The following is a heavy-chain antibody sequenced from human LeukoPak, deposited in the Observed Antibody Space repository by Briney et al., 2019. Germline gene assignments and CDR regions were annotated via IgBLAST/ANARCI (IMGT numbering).Heavy chain of an antibody. J-gene: IGHJ3*01. V-gene: IGHV4-61*02. CDR1: GGSINSGNYY. CDR2: IYSSGST. CDR3: ARDSSLDAFDV. Sequence: SETLSLTCTVSGGSINSGNYYWNWIRQPAGKGLEWIGRIYSSGSTNYNPSLKSRVTISRDTSKNQFSLKLNSVTAADTALYYCARDSSLDAFDVWGQGTKVTVSS.